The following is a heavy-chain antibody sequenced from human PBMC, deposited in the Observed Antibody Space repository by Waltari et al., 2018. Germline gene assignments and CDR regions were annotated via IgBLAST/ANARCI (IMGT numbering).Heavy chain of an antibody. CDR1: GFIFSDYA. V-gene: IGHV3-23*01. CDR3: ANLGAAMRVYSFDGLDV. D-gene: IGHD2-2*01. J-gene: IGHJ6*02. Sequence: EVQLLESGGGLVQPGGSLRLSCAASGFIFSDYAMNWVRRAPGKGRGGVAVIRGSGGSPSYADSGKGRFTISRDNSKKTLYLQINSLRGEDAAVYYCANLGAAMRVYSFDGLDVWGQGTTVTVSS. CDR2: IRGSGGSP.